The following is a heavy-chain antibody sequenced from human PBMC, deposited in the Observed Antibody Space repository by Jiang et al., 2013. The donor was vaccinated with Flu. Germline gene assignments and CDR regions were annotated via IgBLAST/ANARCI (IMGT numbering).Heavy chain of an antibody. CDR1: GFTFSSYS. Sequence: LLESGEAWSSLGGSLRLSCAASGFTFSSYSMNWVRQAPGKGLEWVSSISSSSSYIYYADSVKGRFTISRDNAKNSLYLQMNSLRAEDTAVYYCAREGGNFDWLFNNWFDPWGQGTLVTVSS. D-gene: IGHD3-9*01. CDR2: ISSSSSYI. V-gene: IGHV3-21*01. CDR3: AREGGNFDWLFNNWFDP. J-gene: IGHJ5*02.